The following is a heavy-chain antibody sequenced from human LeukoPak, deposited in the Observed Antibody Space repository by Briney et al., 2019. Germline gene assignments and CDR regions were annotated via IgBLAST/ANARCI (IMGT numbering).Heavy chain of an antibody. Sequence: SETLSLTCAVYGGSFSGYYWSWIRQPPGKGLEWIGYIYYSGSTYYNPSLKSRVTISVDTSKNQFSLKLSSVTAADTAVYYCARDRRFLEWLSFDAFDIWGQGTMVTVSS. CDR1: GGSFSGYY. D-gene: IGHD3-3*01. CDR2: IYYSGST. V-gene: IGHV4-30-4*08. CDR3: ARDRRFLEWLSFDAFDI. J-gene: IGHJ3*02.